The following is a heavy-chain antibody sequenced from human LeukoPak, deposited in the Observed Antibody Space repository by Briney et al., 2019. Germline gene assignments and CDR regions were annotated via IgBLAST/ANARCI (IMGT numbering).Heavy chain of an antibody. J-gene: IGHJ4*02. V-gene: IGHV1-69*05. D-gene: IGHD2-8*01. CDR3: ARVRGGYCTNGVCYEEGPFDY. Sequence: ASVKVSCKASGGTFSSYAISWVRQAPGQGLEWMGGIIPIFGTANYAQKFQGRVTMTRDTSISTAYMELSRLRSDDTAVYYCARVRGGYCTNGVCYEEGPFDYWGQGTLVTVSS. CDR1: GGTFSSYA. CDR2: IIPIFGTA.